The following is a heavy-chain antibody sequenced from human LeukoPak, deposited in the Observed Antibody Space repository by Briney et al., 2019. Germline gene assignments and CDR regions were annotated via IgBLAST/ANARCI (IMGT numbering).Heavy chain of an antibody. D-gene: IGHD6-13*01. Sequence: SETLSLTCTVSGGSISSSSYYWGWIRQPPGKGLEWIGSIYYSGSTYYNPSLQSRVTISVDTSKNQFSLKLSSVTAADTAVYYCARPVAAAGHYYFDYWGQGTLVTVSS. CDR3: ARPVAAAGHYYFDY. CDR2: IYYSGST. CDR1: GGSISSSSYY. V-gene: IGHV4-39*07. J-gene: IGHJ4*02.